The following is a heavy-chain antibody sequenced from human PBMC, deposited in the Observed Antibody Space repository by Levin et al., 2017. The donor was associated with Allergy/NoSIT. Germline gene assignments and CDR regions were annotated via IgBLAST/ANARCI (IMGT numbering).Heavy chain of an antibody. CDR3: AKDPRASASIAPGDSVGYYSDY. CDR2: ISYDGSIT. V-gene: IGHV3-30*18. J-gene: IGHJ4*02. Sequence: LSLPCAASGFTFRTYGMHWVRQAPGKGLEWVAVISYDGSITYFADSVKGRFTISRDNSKNTLYLQMNSLRAEDTAVYYCAKDPRASASIAPGDSVGYYSDYWGQGTLVTVSS. CDR1: GFTFRTYG. D-gene: IGHD6-13*01.